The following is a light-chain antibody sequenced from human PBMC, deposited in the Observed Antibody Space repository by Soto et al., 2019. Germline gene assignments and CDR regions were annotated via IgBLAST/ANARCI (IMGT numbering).Light chain of an antibody. CDR3: SSYAGINIYV. CDR1: SSDVGAFNY. V-gene: IGLV2-8*01. Sequence: QSALTQPPSASGSPGQSVTISCTGTSSDVGAFNYVSWYQQHPGKAPKLMIFEINKRPSGVPDRFSGSKSGNTASLTVSGLQAEDEADHYCSSYAGINIYVFGGGTKVTVL. J-gene: IGLJ1*01. CDR2: EIN.